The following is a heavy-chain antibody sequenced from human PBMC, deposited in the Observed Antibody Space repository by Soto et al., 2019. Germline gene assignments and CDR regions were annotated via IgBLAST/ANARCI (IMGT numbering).Heavy chain of an antibody. CDR1: GYTLTGLS. V-gene: IGHV1-24*01. D-gene: IGHD2-2*01. CDR3: ATATRCSTSCYFYDAFDI. Sequence: ASVKVSCKVSGYTLTGLSMHWVRQAPGKGLEWMGGFDPEDGETIYAQKFQGRVTMTEDTSTDTAYMELSSLRSEDTAVYYCATATRCSTSCYFYDAFDIWGQGTMVTVS. CDR2: FDPEDGET. J-gene: IGHJ3*02.